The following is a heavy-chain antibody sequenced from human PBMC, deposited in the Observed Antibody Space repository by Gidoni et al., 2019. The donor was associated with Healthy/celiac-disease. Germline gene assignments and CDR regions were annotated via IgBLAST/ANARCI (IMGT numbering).Heavy chain of an antibody. CDR3: AKYSSGWKAFDY. CDR1: GFTFSSYN. Sequence: EVQLVESGGGLVKPGGSLSLSCAASGFTFSSYNMNWVRQAPGKGLEWVSSISSTSSYINYADSVKGRFTISRDNAKNSLYLQVNSLRAEDTAMYYCAKYSSGWKAFDYWGLGTLVTVSS. J-gene: IGHJ4*02. V-gene: IGHV3-21*01. D-gene: IGHD6-19*01. CDR2: ISSTSSYI.